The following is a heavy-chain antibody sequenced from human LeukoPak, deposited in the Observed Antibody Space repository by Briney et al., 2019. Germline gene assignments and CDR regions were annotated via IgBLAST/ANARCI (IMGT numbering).Heavy chain of an antibody. J-gene: IGHJ4*02. CDR1: GGSFSGYY. CDR3: ARVGYYGSGTGC. Sequence: SETLSLTCAVYGGSFSGYYWSWIRQPPGKGLEWIGEINHSGSTNYNPSLKSRVTISVDTSKNQFSLKLSSVTAADTAVYYCARVGYYGSGTGCWGQGTLVTVSS. CDR2: INHSGST. D-gene: IGHD3-10*01. V-gene: IGHV4-34*01.